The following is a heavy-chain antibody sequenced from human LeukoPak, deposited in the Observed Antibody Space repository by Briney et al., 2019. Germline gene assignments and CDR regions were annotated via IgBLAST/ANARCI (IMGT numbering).Heavy chain of an antibody. CDR2: ILLNGNS. CDR1: GDSISSGIYS. J-gene: IGHJ5*02. CDR3: AREGGGYYANWFDP. D-gene: IGHD1-26*01. V-gene: IGHV4-61*02. Sequence: SSQTLSLTCSASGDSISSGIYSWSWIRQPAGKGLECFGRILLNGNSNQNHSLKSRVSLSIDTSRNEFSLKVTSVTAADSGIYYCAREGGGYYANWFDPWGQGTRVTVSS.